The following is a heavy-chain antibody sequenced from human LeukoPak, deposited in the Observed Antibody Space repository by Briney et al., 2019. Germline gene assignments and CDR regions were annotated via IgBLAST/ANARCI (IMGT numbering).Heavy chain of an antibody. J-gene: IGHJ4*02. Sequence: GGSLRLSCAASGFTFSSYWMSWVRQAPGKGLEWVANIKQDGSGKYYVDSVKGRFTISRDNAKNSLSLQMNSLRAEDTAVYYCARSPAGNPYFDYWGQGTLVTVSS. V-gene: IGHV3-7*03. D-gene: IGHD2-2*01. CDR2: IKQDGSGK. CDR1: GFTFSSYW. CDR3: ARSPAGNPYFDY.